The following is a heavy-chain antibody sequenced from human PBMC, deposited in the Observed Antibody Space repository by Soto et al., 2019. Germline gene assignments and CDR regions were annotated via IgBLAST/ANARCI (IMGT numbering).Heavy chain of an antibody. CDR3: VRDYYHVSGSSFDIPLDY. Sequence: GGSLRLSCAASGFTFNNYAMTWVRQAPGKGLEWVSTVIQSGSATFYADSVRGRFTISRDNSKNTLYLQLNSLRAEDTAVYHCVRDYYHVSGSSFDIPLDYWGQGTLVTVSS. CDR1: GFTFNNYA. CDR2: VIQSGSAT. J-gene: IGHJ4*02. D-gene: IGHD3-10*01. V-gene: IGHV3-23*01.